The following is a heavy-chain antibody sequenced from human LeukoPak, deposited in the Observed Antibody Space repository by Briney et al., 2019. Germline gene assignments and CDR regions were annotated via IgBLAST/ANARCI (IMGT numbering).Heavy chain of an antibody. V-gene: IGHV3-23*01. Sequence: GGPLRLSCAASGFTFSSYAMSWVRQAPGKGLEWVSAISGSGGSTYYADSVKGRFTISRDNSKNTLYLQMNSLRAEDTAVYYCAKDGVKYCSSTSCSHFDYWGQGTLVTVSS. CDR3: AKDGVKYCSSTSCSHFDY. D-gene: IGHD2-2*01. CDR1: GFTFSSYA. J-gene: IGHJ4*02. CDR2: ISGSGGST.